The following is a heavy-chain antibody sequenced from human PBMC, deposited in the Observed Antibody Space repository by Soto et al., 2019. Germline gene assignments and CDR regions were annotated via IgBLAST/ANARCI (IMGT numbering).Heavy chain of an antibody. CDR2: INHSGST. D-gene: IGHD2-2*01. J-gene: IGHJ6*03. CDR1: GGSFSGYY. CDR3: ARVHKYCSSTRCQDYYYYMDV. V-gene: IGHV4-34*01. Sequence: TSETLSLTCAVYGGSFSGYYWSWIRQPPGKGLERIGEINHSGSTNYNPSLKSRVTIPVGTSKNQFSLKLSSVTAADTAVYYCARVHKYCSSTRCQDYYYYMDVWGKGTTVTVSS.